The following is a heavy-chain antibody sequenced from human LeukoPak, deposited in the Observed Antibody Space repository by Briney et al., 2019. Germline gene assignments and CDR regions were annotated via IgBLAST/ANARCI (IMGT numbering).Heavy chain of an antibody. V-gene: IGHV3-74*01. CDR3: TRDLMDYDVSTGLHHYYMDV. Sequence: GGSLRLSCAASGFTFSNAWMSWVRQAPRKGLVWVSRINGDGRNINYADSVRGRFTISRDNAKNTLFLQMNTLRVEDTAVYYCTRDLMDYDVSTGLHHYYMDVWGQGTTVTVSS. J-gene: IGHJ6*02. D-gene: IGHD3-9*01. CDR2: INGDGRNI. CDR1: GFTFSNAW.